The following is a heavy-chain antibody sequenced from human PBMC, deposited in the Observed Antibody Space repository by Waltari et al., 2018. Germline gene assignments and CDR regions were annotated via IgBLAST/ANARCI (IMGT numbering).Heavy chain of an antibody. J-gene: IGHJ4*02. Sequence: EVQLVESGGGLVQPEGSLRLSCAASGFTLSGYDMHWVRQAPDKGLEWVSSSGAADDTYHSDSVKGRFTISREDAKNSFHLQMDSLRAEDTAMYYCARGGTVTDFDYWGQGTLVTVSS. CDR3: ARGGTVTDFDY. V-gene: IGHV3-13*01. CDR1: GFTLSGYD. D-gene: IGHD4-17*01. CDR2: SGAADDT.